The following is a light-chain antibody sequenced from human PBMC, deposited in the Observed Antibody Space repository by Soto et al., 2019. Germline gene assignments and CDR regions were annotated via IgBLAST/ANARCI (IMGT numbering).Light chain of an antibody. V-gene: IGKV1-5*03. CDR3: QQYNSYSLA. Sequence: DIQMTDSPSTLSASVRDRVPIPNRASQSISSWLAWYQQKPGKAPKLLIYEASTLQSGVPSRFSGSGSGTEFTLTISSLQPDDFATYYCQQYNSYSLAFGQGTKVDIK. CDR2: EAS. CDR1: QSISSW. J-gene: IGKJ1*01.